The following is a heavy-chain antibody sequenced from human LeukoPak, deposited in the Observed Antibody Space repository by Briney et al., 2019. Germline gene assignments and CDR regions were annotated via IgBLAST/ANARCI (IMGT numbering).Heavy chain of an antibody. CDR3: AKDRYYDSSGSYYFDY. J-gene: IGHJ4*02. V-gene: IGHV3-9*01. Sequence: GGSLRLSCAASGFTFDDYAMHWVRQAPGKGLEWVSGISWNSGSIGYADSVKGRFTISRDNAKNSLYLQMNSLRAEDTALYYCAKDRYYDSSGSYYFDYWGQGTLVTVSP. CDR1: GFTFDDYA. CDR2: ISWNSGSI. D-gene: IGHD3-22*01.